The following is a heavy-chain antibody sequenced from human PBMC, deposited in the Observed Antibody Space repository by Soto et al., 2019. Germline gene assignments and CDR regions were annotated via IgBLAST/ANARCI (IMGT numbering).Heavy chain of an antibody. CDR2: ISGSDGRT. CDR1: GFTLSIND. Sequence: GGSLRLSCAASGFTLSINDMSWVRQAPGKGLEWVSSISGSDGRTYYADSVKGRFTISRDNSKNTLYLQMTSLRVVDTAVYYCAKYYSASGRNWFDPWGRGTLVTVSS. V-gene: IGHV3-23*01. CDR3: AKYYSASGRNWFDP. D-gene: IGHD3-10*01. J-gene: IGHJ5*02.